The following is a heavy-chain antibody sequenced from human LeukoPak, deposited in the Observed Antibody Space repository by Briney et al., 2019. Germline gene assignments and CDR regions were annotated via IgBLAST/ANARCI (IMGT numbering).Heavy chain of an antibody. CDR2: IYTSGST. J-gene: IGHJ5*02. Sequence: PSETLSLTCTVSGGSISSYYWSWIRQPAGKGLEWIGRIYTSGSTNYNPSLKSRVTMSVDTSKNQFSLKLSSVTAADTAVYYCAGDDYSNYGNWFDPWGQGTLVTVSS. CDR3: AGDDYSNYGNWFDP. V-gene: IGHV4-4*07. D-gene: IGHD4-11*01. CDR1: GGSISSYY.